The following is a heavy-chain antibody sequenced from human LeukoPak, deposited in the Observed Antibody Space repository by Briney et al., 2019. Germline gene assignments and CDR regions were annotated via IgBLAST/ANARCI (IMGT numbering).Heavy chain of an antibody. Sequence: GGSLRLSCAASGFTFSGYPIHWVRQAPGKGLEWVAVISYDGSNKYYADSVKGRFTISRDNSKNTLYLQMNSLRAEDTAVYYCARDVGTGRERGYFDYWGQGTLVTVSS. J-gene: IGHJ4*02. CDR1: GFTFSGYP. CDR3: ARDVGTGRERGYFDY. D-gene: IGHD1-1*01. V-gene: IGHV3-30-3*01. CDR2: ISYDGSNK.